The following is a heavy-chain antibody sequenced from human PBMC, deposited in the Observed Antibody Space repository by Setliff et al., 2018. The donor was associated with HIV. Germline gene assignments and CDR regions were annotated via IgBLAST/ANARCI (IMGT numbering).Heavy chain of an antibody. D-gene: IGHD6-19*01. V-gene: IGHV1-3*03. CDR2: VHAGDGNT. CDR1: GYSFTSYA. CDR3: ATELFIVVAGHTPTFDY. Sequence: ASVKVSCKTSGYSFTSYAMHWVRQAPGQRLEWMGWVHAGDGNTKYSQDLQGRVTITADTSTDTAYMELSSLRSEDTAVYYCATELFIVVAGHTPTFDYWGQGTLVTVSS. J-gene: IGHJ4*02.